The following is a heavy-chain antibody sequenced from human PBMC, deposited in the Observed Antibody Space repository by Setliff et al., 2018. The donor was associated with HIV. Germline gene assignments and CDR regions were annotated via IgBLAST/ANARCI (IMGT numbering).Heavy chain of an antibody. D-gene: IGHD3-22*01. CDR1: GGSFSAYY. Sequence: PSETLSLTCVVYGGSFSAYYWTWIRQPPGKGLEWIGEINHSGSTNYNPSLKSRVTISVDTSKNQFSLRLTSVTAADTAVYFCARLRITMIMMLNYFDYWGQGTLVTVSS. CDR3: ARLRITMIMMLNYFDY. CDR2: INHSGST. V-gene: IGHV4-34*01. J-gene: IGHJ4*02.